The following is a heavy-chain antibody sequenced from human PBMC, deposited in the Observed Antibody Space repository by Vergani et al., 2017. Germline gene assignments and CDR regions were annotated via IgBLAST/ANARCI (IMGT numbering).Heavy chain of an antibody. J-gene: IGHJ4*02. V-gene: IGHV5-51*01. CDR2: VYARDSIT. CDR3: AXAQGFSYNYGSDY. CDR1: GYTFTDYW. Sequence: EVQLVQSGAEVKKPGESLKISCEVSGYTFTDYWVGWVRQKPGKGLEWMGVVYARDSITRYSLSFEGQVTISADKSINTAYLEWDSLRASDSAMYYCAXAQGFSYNYGSDYWGQGTLVTVSS. D-gene: IGHD3-16*01.